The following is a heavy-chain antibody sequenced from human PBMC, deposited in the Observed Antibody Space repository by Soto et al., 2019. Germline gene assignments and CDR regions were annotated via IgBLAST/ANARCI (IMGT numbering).Heavy chain of an antibody. Sequence: GASVKVSCKASGYTFTGYYMHWVRQAPGQGLEWMGWTNPNSGGTNYAQKFQGRVTMTRDTSISTAYMELSRLRSDDTAVYYCARPTESYYYDSSGYNPFDYWGQGTLVTVSS. CDR1: GYTFTGYY. CDR3: ARPTESYYYDSSGYNPFDY. CDR2: TNPNSGGT. J-gene: IGHJ4*02. V-gene: IGHV1-2*02. D-gene: IGHD3-22*01.